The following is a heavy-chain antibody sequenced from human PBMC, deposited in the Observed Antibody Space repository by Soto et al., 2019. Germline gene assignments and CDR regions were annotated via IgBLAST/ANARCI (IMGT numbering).Heavy chain of an antibody. Sequence: GGSLRLSCAASGFPFENYGMHWVRQAPGKGLEWVVVISFDGRNTYYADSVKGRFTISRDNSKNTLYLQMTSLRVEGTAVYYCANQTGSGSYLNVGSVGHFDFWGQGTLVTVS. J-gene: IGHJ4*02. V-gene: IGHV3-30*18. CDR1: GFPFENYG. CDR3: ANQTGSGSYLNVGSVGHFDF. CDR2: ISFDGRNT. D-gene: IGHD3-10*01.